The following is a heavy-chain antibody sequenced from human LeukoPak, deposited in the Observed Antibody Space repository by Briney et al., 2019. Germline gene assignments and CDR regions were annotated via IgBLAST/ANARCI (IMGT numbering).Heavy chain of an antibody. CDR2: IRYDGRNK. CDR1: GFTFSSYG. D-gene: IGHD6-13*01. J-gene: IGHJ4*02. CDR3: ARPRRYSSNDFDY. V-gene: IGHV3-30*02. Sequence: GGSLRLSCAASGFTFSSYGMNWVRQAPGKGLEWVAFIRYDGRNKYYADSVEGRFTISRDNSKNTLYLQMNSLRAEDTAVYYCARPRRYSSNDFDYWGQGTLVTVSS.